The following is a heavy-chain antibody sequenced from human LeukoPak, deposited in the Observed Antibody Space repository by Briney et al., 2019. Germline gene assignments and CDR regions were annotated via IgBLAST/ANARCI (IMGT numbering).Heavy chain of an antibody. D-gene: IGHD6-13*01. Sequence: PGGSLRLSCAASGFTFSGSAMHWVRQASGKGLEWLGRIRSKADSHTTAYAASVKGRFIVSRDDSKNTAYLQMDSLKTEDTAVYYCRAAADLNDYWGQGTLATVSS. CDR3: RAAADLNDY. V-gene: IGHV3-73*01. J-gene: IGHJ4*02. CDR2: IRSKADSHTT. CDR1: GFTFSGSA.